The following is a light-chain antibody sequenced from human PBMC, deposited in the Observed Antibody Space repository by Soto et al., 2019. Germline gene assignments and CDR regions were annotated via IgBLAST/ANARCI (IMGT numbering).Light chain of an antibody. CDR2: DAS. V-gene: IGKV3-11*01. CDR3: QDRKILPPDIT. Sequence: EIVLTQSPVTLSLSPGDRATLSCRASQTVSTYLAWYQQKHGQAPRLLIYDASNRATGIPAMFSGSGSGTGFPLTISSLVAEDFAVYYCQDRKILPPDITFGQGTRLDIK. CDR1: QTVSTY. J-gene: IGKJ5*01.